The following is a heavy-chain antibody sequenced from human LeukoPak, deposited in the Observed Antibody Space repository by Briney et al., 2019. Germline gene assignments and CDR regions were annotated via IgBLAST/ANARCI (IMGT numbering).Heavy chain of an antibody. Sequence: GESLRLSCAASGFTFTTYWMSWVRQAPGKGLEWVANIKQDGTEKYYVDSVKGRFTISRDNAKNSLYLQMNSLRAEDTAVYYCARRAGAYSHPYDYWGQGTLVTVSS. J-gene: IGHJ4*02. V-gene: IGHV3-7*01. CDR1: GFTFTTYW. CDR2: IKQDGTEK. CDR3: ARRAGAYSHPYDY. D-gene: IGHD4/OR15-4a*01.